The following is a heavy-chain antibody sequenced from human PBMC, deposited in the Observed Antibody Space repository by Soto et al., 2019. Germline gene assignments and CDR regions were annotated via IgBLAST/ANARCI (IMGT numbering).Heavy chain of an antibody. D-gene: IGHD6-19*01. V-gene: IGHV3-23*01. CDR3: AKHRWFLAGPFDS. CDR1: GITFTNSA. J-gene: IGHJ4*02. Sequence: EVQLLESGGGLAQPGGSLRLSCAVSGITFTNSAMGWVRQAPGKGLEWVSGISGNVGSTTHYADSVKDRFTISRDNSKNSLFLQMNSLLAEDTAVYYCAKHRWFLAGPFDSWGQGTLVIVSS. CDR2: ISGNVGSTT.